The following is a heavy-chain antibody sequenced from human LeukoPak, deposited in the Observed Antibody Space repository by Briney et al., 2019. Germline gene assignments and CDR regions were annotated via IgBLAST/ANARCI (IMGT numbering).Heavy chain of an antibody. CDR3: AHFKGGSFDF. CDR2: IYYSGNT. V-gene: IGHV4-39*01. D-gene: IGHD1-26*01. CDR1: GGSISSSNYY. Sequence: SETLSLTCTVSGGSISSSNYYWGWIRQPPGKGLEWIGSIYYSGNTYYNPSLKSRVTISVDTSKNQFSLKLTSVTAADTAVYYCAHFKGGSFDFWGQGTVVTVSS. J-gene: IGHJ3*01.